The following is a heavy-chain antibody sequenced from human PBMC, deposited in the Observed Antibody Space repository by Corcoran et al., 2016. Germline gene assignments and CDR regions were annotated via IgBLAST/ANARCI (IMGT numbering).Heavy chain of an antibody. CDR2: ITGDGSDT. CDR3: ARGGGWSSGRFRAFGF. D-gene: IGHD6-25*01. J-gene: IGHJ3*01. CDR1: GFAFSTYW. V-gene: IGHV3-74*03. Sequence: EVQLVESGGGVIQPGGSLRLSCSASGFAFSTYWMHWVRQVPGKGLMWVSRITGDGSDTTYADSVKGRFTISRDNAENTLYLQMDRLRAEDTAVYYCARGGGWSSGRFRAFGFWGQGTMVTVSS.